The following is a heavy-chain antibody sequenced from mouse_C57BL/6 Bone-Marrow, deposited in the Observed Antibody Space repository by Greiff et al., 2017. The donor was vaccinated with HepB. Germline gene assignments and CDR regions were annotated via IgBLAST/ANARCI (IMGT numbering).Heavy chain of an antibody. CDR3: ARRQLRLRQFAY. CDR2: ILPGSGST. Sequence: LVESGAELMKPGASVKLSCKATGYTFTGYWIEWVKQRPGHGLEWIGEILPGSGSTNYNEKFKGKATFTADTSSNTAYMQLSSLTTEDSAIYYCARRQLRLRQFAYWGQGTLVTVSA. J-gene: IGHJ3*01. V-gene: IGHV1-9*01. CDR1: GYTFTGYW. D-gene: IGHD3-2*02.